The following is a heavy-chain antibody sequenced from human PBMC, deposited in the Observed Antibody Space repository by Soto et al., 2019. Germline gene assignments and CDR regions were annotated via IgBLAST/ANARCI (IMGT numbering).Heavy chain of an antibody. D-gene: IGHD2-15*01. Sequence: GGSLRLSCAASGFTFSSYGMHWVRQAPGKGLEWVAVIWYDGSNKYYADSVKGRFTISRDNSKNTLYLQMNSLRAEDTAVYYCARDPLGYCSGGSCEHYYYYYMAVWGKGTTVTVSS. CDR1: GFTFSSYG. CDR3: ARDPLGYCSGGSCEHYYYYYMAV. CDR2: IWYDGSNK. J-gene: IGHJ6*03. V-gene: IGHV3-33*01.